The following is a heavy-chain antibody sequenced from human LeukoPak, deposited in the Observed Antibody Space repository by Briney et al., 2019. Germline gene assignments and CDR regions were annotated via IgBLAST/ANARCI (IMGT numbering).Heavy chain of an antibody. CDR3: ARGNIAVAGRGAFDI. J-gene: IGHJ3*02. D-gene: IGHD6-19*01. V-gene: IGHV3-20*04. Sequence: GGSLRLSCAASGFTFDDYGMSWVRQAPGRGLEWVSGINWNGGSTGYADSVKGRFTISRDNAKNSLYLQMNSLRAEDTAVYYCARGNIAVAGRGAFDIWGQGTMVTVSS. CDR2: INWNGGST. CDR1: GFTFDDYG.